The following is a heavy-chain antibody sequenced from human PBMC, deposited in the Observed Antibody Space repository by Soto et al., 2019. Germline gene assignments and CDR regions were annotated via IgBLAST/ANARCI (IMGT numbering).Heavy chain of an antibody. V-gene: IGHV2-5*02. Sequence: SGPTLVNPTQTLTLTCTFSGFSLSTSGVAVGWIRQPPGKALEWLAIIFWDDDKRYSPSLKSRLTITKDISKNQVVLTMTNMDPVDTATYYCAHSPYSGSSKGAFDIWGQGTMVTVSS. CDR3: AHSPYSGSSKGAFDI. CDR1: GFSLSTSGVA. CDR2: IFWDDDK. J-gene: IGHJ3*02. D-gene: IGHD6-13*01.